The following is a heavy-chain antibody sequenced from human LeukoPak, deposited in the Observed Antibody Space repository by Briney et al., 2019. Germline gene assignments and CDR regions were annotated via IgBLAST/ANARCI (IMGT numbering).Heavy chain of an antibody. D-gene: IGHD3-10*01. Sequence: PSETLSLTCSVSGGSIISYYWSWIRQPPGKGLERIGYIYYSGTTNYNPSLKGRVTISVDTSKSQFSLKLTSVTAADTAVYYCARHSPVYYDFDYWGQGTLVTVSS. CDR2: IYYSGTT. V-gene: IGHV4-59*08. J-gene: IGHJ4*02. CDR3: ARHSPVYYDFDY. CDR1: GGSIISYY.